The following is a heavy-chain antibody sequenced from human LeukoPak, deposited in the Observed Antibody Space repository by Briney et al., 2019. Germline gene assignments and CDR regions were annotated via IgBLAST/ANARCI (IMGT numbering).Heavy chain of an antibody. CDR1: GFTFSSCA. D-gene: IGHD6-19*01. Sequence: GGSLRLSCAASGFTFSSCAMSWVRQAPGKGLEWVSAISGSGGSTYYADSVKGRFTISRDNSKNTLYLQMNSLRAEDTAVYYCAKDKNPYSSGWYFDYWGQGTLVTVSS. CDR2: ISGSGGST. J-gene: IGHJ4*02. V-gene: IGHV3-23*01. CDR3: AKDKNPYSSGWYFDY.